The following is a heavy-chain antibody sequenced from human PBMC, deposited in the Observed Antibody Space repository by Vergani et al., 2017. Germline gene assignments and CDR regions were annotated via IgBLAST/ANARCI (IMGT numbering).Heavy chain of an antibody. D-gene: IGHD6-6*01. CDR3: AGKNSSSSGRGFDM. Sequence: QLVESGGGWVQPGGSLRLSCVVSGFDFSSYIMNWVRQAPGKGLEWVSFVSTGTKSQSYAESVKGRFTISRDSANNSLFLQMNSLRAEDTAVYYCAGKNSSSSGRGFDMWGQGTKVTVSS. V-gene: IGHV3-48*01. CDR1: GFDFSSYI. J-gene: IGHJ3*02. CDR2: VSTGTKSQ.